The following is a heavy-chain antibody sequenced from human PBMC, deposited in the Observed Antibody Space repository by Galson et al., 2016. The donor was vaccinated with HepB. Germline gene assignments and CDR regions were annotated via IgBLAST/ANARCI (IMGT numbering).Heavy chain of an antibody. J-gene: IGHJ4*02. CDR3: AGGQLPGYYFDY. CDR2: IYFTGST. CDR1: GGSMTPYY. D-gene: IGHD1-26*01. V-gene: IGHV4-59*01. Sequence: ETLSLTCTVSGGSMTPYYWSWIRQAPGKELEWIAFIYFTGSTNHNPSLKSRVTISRDTSKNQFSLELTSVTAADTALYYCAGGQLPGYYFDYWGQGTLITVSS.